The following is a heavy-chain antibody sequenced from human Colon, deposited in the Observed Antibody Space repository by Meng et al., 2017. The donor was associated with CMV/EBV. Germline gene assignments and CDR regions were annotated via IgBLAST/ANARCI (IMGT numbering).Heavy chain of an antibody. J-gene: IGHJ4*02. CDR3: ARDVNSGYVYYFDY. D-gene: IGHD5-12*01. V-gene: IGHV3-20*04. CDR2: INWNGGST. CDR1: GFTFDDYG. Sequence: GGSLRLSCAASGFTFDDYGMSWVRQAPGKGLEWVSGINWNGGSTGYADSVKGRFTISRDNAKNSLYLQMNSLRAEDTALYYCARDVNSGYVYYFDYWGQGTLVTVSS.